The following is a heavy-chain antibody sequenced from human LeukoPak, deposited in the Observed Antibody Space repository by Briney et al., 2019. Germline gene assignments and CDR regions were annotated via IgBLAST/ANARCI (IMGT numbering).Heavy chain of an antibody. J-gene: IGHJ4*02. D-gene: IGHD6-13*01. V-gene: IGHV4-39*01. CDR3: ARRNEAAAGTSVSDY. CDR2: IYYSGST. CDR1: GGSISSSSYY. Sequence: PSETLSLTCTVSGGSISSSSYYWGWIRQPPGKGLEWIGSIYYSGSTYYDPSLKSRVTISVDTSKNQFSLKLSSVTAADTAAYYCARRNEAAAGTSVSDYWGQGTLVTVSS.